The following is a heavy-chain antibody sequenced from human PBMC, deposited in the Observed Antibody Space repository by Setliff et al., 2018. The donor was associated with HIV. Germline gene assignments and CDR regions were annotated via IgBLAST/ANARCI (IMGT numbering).Heavy chain of an antibody. J-gene: IGHJ6*03. V-gene: IGHV4-59*01. CDR3: VRGYCSSTTCYEDYYYMDV. CDR1: GGSISGYY. Sequence: SETLSLTCTVSGGSISGYYWSWIRQPPGKGLEYIRSIFFTGNTIYNPSLKARVTLSVDMSKNQVFLRLSSVTAADTAVYYCVRGYCSSTTCYEDYYYMDVWGKGSTVTVSS. D-gene: IGHD2-2*01. CDR2: IFFTGNT.